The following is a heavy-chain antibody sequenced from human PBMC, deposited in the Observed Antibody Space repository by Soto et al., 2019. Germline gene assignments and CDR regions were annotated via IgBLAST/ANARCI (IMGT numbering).Heavy chain of an antibody. J-gene: IGHJ2*01. CDR3: VKDIHFLGIWYFAL. V-gene: IGHV3-30*18. D-gene: IGHD3-16*01. CDR1: GFTFSSFG. Sequence: EQLAESGGGVVQSGRSLRLSCEASGFTFSSFGMHWVRQAPGKGLEWVAVISYDGSDTYFADSVKGRFTISRDNSKNTVYLQMNSLRVEDTAVYYCVKDIHFLGIWYFALWGRGSLVSVSS. CDR2: ISYDGSDT.